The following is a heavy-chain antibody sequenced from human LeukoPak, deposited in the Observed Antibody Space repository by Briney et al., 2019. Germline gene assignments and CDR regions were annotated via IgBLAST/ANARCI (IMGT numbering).Heavy chain of an antibody. J-gene: IGHJ4*02. V-gene: IGHV5-51*01. CDR1: GYNFSSYW. CDR3: ARGLRFLEWLLPPFDY. Sequence: GESLKISCKGSGYNFSSYWIGWVRQMPGKGLEWMGIIYPGDSETRYSPSFQGQVTISADKSINTAYLQWSSLKASDTAMYHCARGLRFLEWLLPPFDYWGQGMLVSVSS. CDR2: IYPGDSET. D-gene: IGHD3-3*01.